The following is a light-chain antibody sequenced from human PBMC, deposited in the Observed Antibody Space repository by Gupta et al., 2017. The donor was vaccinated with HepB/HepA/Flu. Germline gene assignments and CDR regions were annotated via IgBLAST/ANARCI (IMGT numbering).Light chain of an antibody. CDR2: AAS. CDR3: QHRNSSPST. J-gene: IGKJ2*02. Sequence: DIQLTQSPSFLSASVGDRVTITCRARQGISSYLAWYQQKPGKAPKLLIYAASTLQSGVPSRFSGSGSGTEFTLTISSRQPEDFANYYCQHRNSSPSTFGQGTKMDIK. CDR1: QGISSY. V-gene: IGKV1-9*01.